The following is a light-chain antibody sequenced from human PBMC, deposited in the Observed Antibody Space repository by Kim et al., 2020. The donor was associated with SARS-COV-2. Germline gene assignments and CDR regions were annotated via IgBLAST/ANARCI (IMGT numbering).Light chain of an antibody. CDR3: QQCNNWPIT. J-gene: IGKJ5*01. CDR1: QSVGSY. Sequence: EIMLTQSPTTLSVSPGERATLSCRASQSVGSYLAWYQQKPGQTPRLLIYDASTRATGIPARFSGSGSGTEFTLTISSLESEDFAVYYCQQCNNWPITFGQGTRLEIK. V-gene: IGKV3-15*01. CDR2: DAS.